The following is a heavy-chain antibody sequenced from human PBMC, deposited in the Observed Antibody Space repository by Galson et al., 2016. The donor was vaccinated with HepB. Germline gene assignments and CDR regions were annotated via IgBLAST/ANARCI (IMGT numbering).Heavy chain of an antibody. V-gene: IGHV3-7*03. J-gene: IGHJ4*02. CDR2: INQGGGEK. Sequence: SLRLSCAASGFTFTSHWMHWVRQAPGKGLEWVANINQGGGEKYYVDSVKGRCTISRDNFKNSLYLQMNSLRAEDTAVYYCSNNRCWGQGTLVTVSS. CDR3: SNNRC. CDR1: GFTFTSHW. D-gene: IGHD1-1*01.